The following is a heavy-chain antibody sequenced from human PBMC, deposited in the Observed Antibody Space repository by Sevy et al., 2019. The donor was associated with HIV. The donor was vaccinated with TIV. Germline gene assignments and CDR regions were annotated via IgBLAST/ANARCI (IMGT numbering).Heavy chain of an antibody. CDR1: GLTFSDYY. Sequence: GGSLRLSCAASGLTFSDYYMSWIRQAPGKGLEWVSYISGSDGTTFYADSVKGRFTISRDNAKNSLYLQMNSLRAEDTAMYYCARDHVKDGDFGDYYYYAMDVWGQGTTVTVSS. CDR2: ISGSDGTT. D-gene: IGHD4-17*01. J-gene: IGHJ6*02. CDR3: ARDHVKDGDFGDYYYYAMDV. V-gene: IGHV3-11*01.